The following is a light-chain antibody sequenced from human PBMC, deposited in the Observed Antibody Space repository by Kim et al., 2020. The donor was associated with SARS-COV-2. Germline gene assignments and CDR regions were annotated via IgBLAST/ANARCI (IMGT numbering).Light chain of an antibody. CDR3: QQYGSSPLT. CDR2: GAS. J-gene: IGKJ4*01. Sequence: SPGERANLDCRASQSGSSSYLAWYQQKPGQAPRLLIYGASIRATGIPDRFSGSGSGTDFTLTISRLEPEDFAVYYCQQYGSSPLTFGGGTKVDIK. V-gene: IGKV3-20*01. CDR1: QSGSSSY.